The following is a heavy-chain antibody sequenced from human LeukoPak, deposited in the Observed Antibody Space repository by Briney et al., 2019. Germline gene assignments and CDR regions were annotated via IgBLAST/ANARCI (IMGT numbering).Heavy chain of an antibody. CDR2: IYRSGST. J-gene: IGHJ4*02. CDR3: AREKFNYDLLHYFDY. V-gene: IGHV4-38-2*02. Sequence: SESLSLTCAVSGYFISSGYYWGWIRQPPGKGLEWIGSIYRSGSTYYNPSLKSRVTISVDTSKNQFSLKLSSVTAADTAVYYCAREKFNYDLLHYFDYWGQGTLVTVSS. CDR1: GYFISSGYY. D-gene: IGHD3-16*01.